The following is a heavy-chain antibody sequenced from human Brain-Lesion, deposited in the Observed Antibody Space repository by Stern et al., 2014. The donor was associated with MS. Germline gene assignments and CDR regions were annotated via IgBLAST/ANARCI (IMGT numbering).Heavy chain of an antibody. CDR1: GFTFSGYA. CDR3: ARGPHPIPIFGSGSHYPFDF. Sequence: VQLVESGGGVVQPGGSLRLSCTASGFTFSGYAVHWVRQAPGEGLEGVGLISFDGSNKYYADSVKGRFTISRDNSKNTLYLQMTSLRTEDTAVYYCARGPHPIPIFGSGSHYPFDFWGQGTLITVSS. J-gene: IGHJ4*02. D-gene: IGHD3-10*01. CDR2: ISFDGSNK. V-gene: IGHV3-30*01.